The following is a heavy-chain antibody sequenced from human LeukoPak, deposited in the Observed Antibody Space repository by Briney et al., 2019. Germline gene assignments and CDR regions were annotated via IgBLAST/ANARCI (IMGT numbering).Heavy chain of an antibody. CDR2: FAPEDGET. J-gene: IGHJ1*01. V-gene: IGHV1-24*01. D-gene: IGHD3-10*01. CDR1: GYTFTELS. CDR3: ATYFSYGSVSYYSFSAD. Sequence: GASVKVSCKVSGYTFTELSMHWVRQAPGKGLEWMGGFAPEDGETNYAQKFKGRVTMTEDTSTDTDYMELSSLRSEDTAVYYCATYFSYGSVSYYSFSADCGQPTLVTPYS.